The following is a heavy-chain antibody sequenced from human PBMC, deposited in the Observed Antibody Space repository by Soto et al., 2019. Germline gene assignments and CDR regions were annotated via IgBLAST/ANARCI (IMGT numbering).Heavy chain of an antibody. V-gene: IGHV3-23*01. CDR3: AKDQGSSWYEIDY. D-gene: IGHD6-13*01. CDR2: ISGSGGST. Sequence: EVQLLESGGGLVQPGGSXRLSCAASGFTFSNYAVTWVRQAPGKGLEWVSTISGSGGSTYYADSVKGRFTISRDNSKNTLYLQMNSRRAEDTAVYYCAKDQGSSWYEIDYWGQGTLVTVSS. J-gene: IGHJ4*02. CDR1: GFTFSNYA.